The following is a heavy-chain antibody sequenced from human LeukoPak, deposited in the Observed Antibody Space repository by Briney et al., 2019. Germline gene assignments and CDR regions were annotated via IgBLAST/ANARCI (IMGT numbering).Heavy chain of an antibody. D-gene: IGHD4/OR15-4a*01. CDR3: ARRKEVQTTFDY. Sequence: GGSLRLSCVASGLVFSNYWMGWVRQAPGKGLEWVANIKEDGGKTYYVDSVKGRFTISRDNAKNSLDLQMNSLRDEDTAVYYCARRKEVQTTFDYWGQGTLVTVSS. V-gene: IGHV3-7*01. J-gene: IGHJ4*02. CDR2: IKEDGGKT. CDR1: GLVFSNYW.